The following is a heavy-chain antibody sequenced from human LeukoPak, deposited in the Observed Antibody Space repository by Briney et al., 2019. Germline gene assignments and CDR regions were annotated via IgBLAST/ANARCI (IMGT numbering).Heavy chain of an antibody. CDR1: GFTFSSYG. V-gene: IGHV3-30*18. D-gene: IGHD2-21*02. Sequence: GGSLRLSCAASGFTFSSYGMHRGRQAPGEGLEWVAVISYDGSNKYYADSVKGRFTISRDNSKNTLYLQMNSLRAEDTAVYYCAKDRLRRGDYGANYFDYWGQGTLVTVSS. CDR3: AKDRLRRGDYGANYFDY. J-gene: IGHJ4*02. CDR2: ISYDGSNK.